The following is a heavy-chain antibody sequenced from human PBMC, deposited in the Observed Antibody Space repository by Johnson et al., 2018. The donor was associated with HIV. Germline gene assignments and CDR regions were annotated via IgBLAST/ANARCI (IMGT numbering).Heavy chain of an antibody. CDR2: TNRSSGSL. D-gene: IGHD2-2*01. J-gene: IGHJ3*02. Sequence: QLVECGGGLVEPGRSLRLSCAASGFTFHEYVMYWVRQVPGRGLEWVPGTNRSSGSLDYADSMKVRSAFSRDNAKNSLCLQMKSLRAEDTAWYYCARGGLGYQNIHDAFDIWGQGTMVTVSS. V-gene: IGHV3-9*01. CDR1: GFTFHEYV. CDR3: ARGGLGYQNIHDAFDI.